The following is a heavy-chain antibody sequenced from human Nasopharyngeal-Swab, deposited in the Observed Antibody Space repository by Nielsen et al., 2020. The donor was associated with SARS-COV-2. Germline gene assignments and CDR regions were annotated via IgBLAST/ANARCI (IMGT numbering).Heavy chain of an antibody. CDR2: ISAYNGNT. CDR3: ARDSVSGYGHGY. Sequence: WVRQAPGQGLEWMGWISAYNGNTNYAQKLQGRVTMTTDTSTSTAYMELRSLRSDDTAVYYCARDSVSGYGHGYWGQGTLVTVSS. V-gene: IGHV1-18*01. D-gene: IGHD5-12*01. J-gene: IGHJ4*02.